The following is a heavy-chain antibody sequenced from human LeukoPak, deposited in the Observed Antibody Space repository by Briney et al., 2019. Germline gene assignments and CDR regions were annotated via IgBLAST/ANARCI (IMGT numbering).Heavy chain of an antibody. CDR1: GSTFSGYS. J-gene: IGHJ4*02. Sequence: GGSLRLSCATSGSTFSGYSMNWVRQAPGKGLEWISYISSSSINIHYGDSVKGRFTISRDNAENSLYLQMNSLRAEDTAVYYCARDSAWELARGDYWGQGTLVTVSS. CDR3: ARDSAWELARGDY. CDR2: ISSSSINI. V-gene: IGHV3-48*01. D-gene: IGHD1-26*01.